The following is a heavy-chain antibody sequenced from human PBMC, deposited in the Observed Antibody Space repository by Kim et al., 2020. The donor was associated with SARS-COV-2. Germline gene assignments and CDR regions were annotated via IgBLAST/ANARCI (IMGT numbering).Heavy chain of an antibody. CDR1: GFTFSSYA. CDR3: AKNGYGSSALRAYFDY. J-gene: IGHJ4*02. CDR2: ISGSGGST. V-gene: IGHV3-23*01. Sequence: GGSLRLSCAASGFTFSSYAMSWVRQAPGKGLDWVSAISGSGGSTKYADSVKGRFTISRDNSKNTLYLQMNSLRAEDTAVYYCAKNGYGSSALRAYFDYWGQGTLLTVS. D-gene: IGHD2-2*03.